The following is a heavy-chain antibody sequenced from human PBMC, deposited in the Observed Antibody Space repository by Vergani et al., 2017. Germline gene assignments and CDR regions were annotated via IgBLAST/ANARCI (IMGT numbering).Heavy chain of an antibody. J-gene: IGHJ4*02. CDR2: ISGSGGST. V-gene: IGHV3-23*01. D-gene: IGHD6-6*01. Sequence: ELQLLESGGGLVQPGGSLRLSCAASGFTFSSYAMSWVRQAPGKGLEWVSAISGSGGSTYYADSVKGRFTISRDNSKNTLYLQMNSLRAEDTAVYYCAKGSARPHLIDYWGQGTLVTVSS. CDR1: GFTFSSYA. CDR3: AKGSARPHLIDY.